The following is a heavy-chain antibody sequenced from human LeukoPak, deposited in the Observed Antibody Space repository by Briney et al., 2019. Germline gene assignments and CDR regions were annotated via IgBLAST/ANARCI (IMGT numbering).Heavy chain of an antibody. Sequence: SETLSLTCTVSGGSISSSSYYWGWIRQPPGKGPEWIGSIYYSGSTYYNPSLKSRVTISVDTSKNQFSLKLSSVTAADTAVYYCASYKRGYCSGGSCEDYFDYWGQGTLVTVSS. J-gene: IGHJ4*02. D-gene: IGHD2-15*01. CDR3: ASYKRGYCSGGSCEDYFDY. V-gene: IGHV4-39*01. CDR1: GGSISSSSYY. CDR2: IYYSGST.